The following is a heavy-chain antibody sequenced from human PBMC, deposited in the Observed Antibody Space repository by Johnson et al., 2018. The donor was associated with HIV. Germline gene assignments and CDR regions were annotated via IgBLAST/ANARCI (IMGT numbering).Heavy chain of an antibody. J-gene: IGHJ3*02. CDR3: VAATGANGLDI. CDR2: ISYDGSNK. Sequence: QEQLVESGGGVVQPGRSLRLSCAASGFTFSSYAMHWVRQAPGKGLEWVAVISYDGSNKYYADSVKGRFTISRDNSKNTLYLQMNSLRAGDTAVYYCVAATGANGLDIWGQGTKVTVSS. V-gene: IGHV3-30*14. D-gene: IGHD1-26*01. CDR1: GFTFSSYA.